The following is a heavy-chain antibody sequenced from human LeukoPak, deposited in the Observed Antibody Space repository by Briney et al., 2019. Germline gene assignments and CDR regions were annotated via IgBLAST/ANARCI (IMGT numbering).Heavy chain of an antibody. CDR1: GGSISSSSYY. CDR2: IYYSGST. CDR3: ARRAPPACHDAFDI. J-gene: IGHJ3*02. Sequence: SETLSLTCTVSGGSISSSSYYWGWIRRPPGKGLEWIGSIYYSGSTYYNPSLKSRVTISVDTSKNQFSLKLSSVTAADTAVYYCARRAPPACHDAFDIWGQGTMVTVSS. V-gene: IGHV4-39*01. D-gene: IGHD6-6*01.